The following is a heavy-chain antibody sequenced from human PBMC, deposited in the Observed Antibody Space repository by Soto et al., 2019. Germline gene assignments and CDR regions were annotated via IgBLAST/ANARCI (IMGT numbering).Heavy chain of an antibody. Sequence: ASVKVSCKASGYTFTSYDINWVRQATGQGLERMGWMNPNSGNTGYAQKFQGRVTMTRNTSISTAYMELSSLRSEDTAVYYCGIVDMITFGGITGPNDAFDRWGQGKMVTVSS. CDR2: MNPNSGNT. V-gene: IGHV1-8*01. J-gene: IGHJ3*01. CDR1: GYTFTSYD. CDR3: GIVDMITFGGITGPNDAFDR. D-gene: IGHD3-16*01.